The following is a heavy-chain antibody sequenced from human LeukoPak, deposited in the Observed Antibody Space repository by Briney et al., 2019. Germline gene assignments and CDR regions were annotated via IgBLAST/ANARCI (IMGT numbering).Heavy chain of an antibody. CDR2: IYYSGST. Sequence: SETLSLTCTVSGGSIRRGGYYWSWIRQPPGRGVEWIGYIYYSGSTYSNSSLKSRVTISVGTSKNQYSLKLSSGTAADTAVYCCARAVRLWYLSLAYWGQGTLVTVSS. V-gene: IGHV4-31*03. J-gene: IGHJ4*02. CDR3: ARAVRLWYLSLAY. CDR1: GGSIRRGGYY. D-gene: IGHD3-16*02.